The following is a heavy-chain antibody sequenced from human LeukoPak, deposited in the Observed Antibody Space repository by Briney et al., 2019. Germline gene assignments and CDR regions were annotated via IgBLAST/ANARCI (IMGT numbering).Heavy chain of an antibody. CDR1: GYTFTSYY. Sequence: GASVKVSCKASGYTFTSYYMHWVRQPPGQGLEWMEIINPSGGRTSYAQKFQGRVTMTRDTSTSTVYMELSSLRSEDTAVYYCARGSPILRFLEWLFNFDYWGQGTLVTVSS. CDR2: INPSGGRT. D-gene: IGHD3-3*01. CDR3: ARGSPILRFLEWLFNFDY. J-gene: IGHJ4*02. V-gene: IGHV1-46*01.